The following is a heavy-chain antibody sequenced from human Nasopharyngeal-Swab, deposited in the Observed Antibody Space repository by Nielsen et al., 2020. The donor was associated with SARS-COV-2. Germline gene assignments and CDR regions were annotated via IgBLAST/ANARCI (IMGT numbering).Heavy chain of an antibody. CDR2: IYYSGST. CDR3: ARAAVRITIFGVVKDWSDP. J-gene: IGHJ5*02. Sequence: WIRQPPGKGLEWIGYIYYSGSTYYNPSLKSRVTISVDTSKNQFSLKLSSVTAADTAVYYCARAAVRITIFGVVKDWSDPWGQGTLVTVSS. D-gene: IGHD3-3*01. V-gene: IGHV4-30-4*01.